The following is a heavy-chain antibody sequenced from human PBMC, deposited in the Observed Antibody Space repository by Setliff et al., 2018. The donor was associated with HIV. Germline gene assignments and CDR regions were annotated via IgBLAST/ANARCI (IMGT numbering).Heavy chain of an antibody. Sequence: ASVKVSCKASGYSFTKYYIHWVRQAPGQGLEWMGLMNPSVAGTLYAQRFQGRLTMTTDTSTSTVYMELSSVTAADAAVYYCASRVYYYDSSGYLREEGFDPWGQGTLVTVS. CDR2: MNPSVAGT. CDR1: GYSFTKYY. J-gene: IGHJ5*02. D-gene: IGHD3-22*01. V-gene: IGHV1-46*01. CDR3: ASRVYYYDSSGYLREEGFDP.